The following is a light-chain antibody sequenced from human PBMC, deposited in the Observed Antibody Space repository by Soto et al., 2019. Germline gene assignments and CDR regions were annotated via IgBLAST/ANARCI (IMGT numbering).Light chain of an antibody. Sequence: DIQLTQSPASLSASVGDRVTITCRASDNIGSNLNWYQHQTGTAPKLLIYAASSLQGGVPSRFSGSGYGTQFTLTISGLQTEDFATYCCKQGYKILTFGGGTWV. CDR3: KQGYKILT. V-gene: IGKV1-39*01. CDR1: DNIGSN. CDR2: AAS. J-gene: IGKJ4*01.